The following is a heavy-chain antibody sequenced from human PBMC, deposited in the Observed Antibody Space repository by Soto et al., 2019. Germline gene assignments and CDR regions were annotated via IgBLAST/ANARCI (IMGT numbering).Heavy chain of an antibody. CDR2: IIPIFGTA. CDR3: ASLSSSGYFVDY. D-gene: IGHD3-22*01. Sequence: GASVKVSCKASGGTFSSYAISLVRQAPGQGLEWMGGIIPIFGTANYAQKFQGRVTITADESTSTAYMELSSLRSEDTAVYYCASLSSSGYFVDYWGQGTLVTVSS. J-gene: IGHJ4*02. CDR1: GGTFSSYA. V-gene: IGHV1-69*13.